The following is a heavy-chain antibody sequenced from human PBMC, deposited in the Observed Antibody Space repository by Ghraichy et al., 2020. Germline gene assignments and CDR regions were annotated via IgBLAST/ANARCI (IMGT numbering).Heavy chain of an antibody. V-gene: IGHV4-34*01. CDR3: ARHSSRGGKGGVYIMGYSKYFDY. CDR1: GGSFSGYY. J-gene: IGHJ4*02. CDR2: INHSGST. D-gene: IGHD4-23*01. Sequence: SETLSLTCAVYGGSFSGYYWSWIRQPPGKGLEWIGEINHSGSTNYNPSLKSRVTISVDTSKNQFSLKLSSVTAADTAVYYCARHSSRGGKGGVYIMGYSKYFDYWGQGTLVTVSS.